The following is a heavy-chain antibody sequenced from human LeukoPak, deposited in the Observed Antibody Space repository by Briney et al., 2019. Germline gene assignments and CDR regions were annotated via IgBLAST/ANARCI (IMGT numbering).Heavy chain of an antibody. CDR1: GASISSYY. D-gene: IGHD3-22*01. J-gene: IGHJ4*02. Sequence: KASETLSLTCTVSGASISSYYWSWIRQPPGKGLEWIGDIYYSGSIKYNPSLKSRVTMSVDTSKNQFSLKLSSVTAADTAIYYCAREIPSGYYNRPIDYWGQGTLVTVSS. CDR2: IYYSGSI. V-gene: IGHV4-59*01. CDR3: AREIPSGYYNRPIDY.